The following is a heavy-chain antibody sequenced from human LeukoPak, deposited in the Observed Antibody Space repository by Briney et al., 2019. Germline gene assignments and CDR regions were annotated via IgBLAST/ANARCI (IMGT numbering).Heavy chain of an antibody. CDR1: GFTFSSSA. CDR2: ISNNGGYT. Sequence: GVSLRLSCAASGFTFSSSAMSWVRQAPGKGLEWVSAISNNGGYTYYADSVQGRFTISRDNSKSTLCLQMNSLRAEDTAVYYCAKQLGYCSDGSCYFPYWGQGTLVTVSS. J-gene: IGHJ4*02. V-gene: IGHV3-23*01. CDR3: AKQLGYCSDGSCYFPY. D-gene: IGHD2-15*01.